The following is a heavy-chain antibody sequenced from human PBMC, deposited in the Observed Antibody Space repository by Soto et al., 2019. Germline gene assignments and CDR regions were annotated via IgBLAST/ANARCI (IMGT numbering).Heavy chain of an antibody. CDR3: PAKLGGNNPFGY. V-gene: IGHV3-23*01. Sequence: EVQLLESGGGLVQPGGSLRLSCVTSGITFSNYAMAWVRQAPGKGLEWVSSISSSGDNTPYADSVKGRFTISRDNSKNTLSLEMNSLRAEDTAVYYCPAKLGGNNPFGYWGQGTLVTVSS. CDR1: GITFSNYA. J-gene: IGHJ4*02. CDR2: ISSSGDNT. D-gene: IGHD2-15*01.